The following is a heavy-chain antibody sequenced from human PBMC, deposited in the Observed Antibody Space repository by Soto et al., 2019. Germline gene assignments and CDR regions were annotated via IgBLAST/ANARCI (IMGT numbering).Heavy chain of an antibody. J-gene: IGHJ5*02. CDR2: IYHTGTT. Sequence: QVQLQESGPGLVKPSETLSLTCAVSGGSISTSNWWSWVRQPPEKGLDWIGEIYHTGTTNYNPPFKSRVTLSVDASKNHLSLKLSSVTAADTAVYYCARGIRTWGEYVHNSFDPWGQGPLVTVSS. V-gene: IGHV4-4*02. CDR3: ARGIRTWGEYVHNSFDP. D-gene: IGHD3-16*01. CDR1: GGSISTSNW.